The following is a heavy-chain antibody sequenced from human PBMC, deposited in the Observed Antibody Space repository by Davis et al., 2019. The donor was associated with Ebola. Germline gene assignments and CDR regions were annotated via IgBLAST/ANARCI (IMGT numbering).Heavy chain of an antibody. V-gene: IGHV4-38-2*02. CDR2: VFLQSMTT. CDR3: VRDRHDTSGYGF. D-gene: IGHD3-22*01. J-gene: IGHJ4*02. CDR1: GYPIRSGYY. Sequence: SETLSLTCSVAGYPIRSGYYWGWIRQPPGKGLEWIGSVFLQSMTTYYNPSLESRLTISTDTSKNQLSLKLTSVTAADTAVYYCVRDRHDTSGYGFWGQGTLVTVSS.